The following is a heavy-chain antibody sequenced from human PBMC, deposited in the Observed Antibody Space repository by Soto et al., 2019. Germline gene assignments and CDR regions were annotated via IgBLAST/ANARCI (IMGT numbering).Heavy chain of an antibody. CDR1: GGTFSSYP. D-gene: IGHD1-26*01. CDR2: IIPFFGTS. CDR3: ARVGHITNDGMAV. Sequence: QVQLVQSGAEVTKPGSSVKVSCEASGGTFSSYPINWVRQAPGQVLEWMGGIIPFFGTSNYAQKCQGRVTITADDSKSTAYRELRILRSEDTAVYYSARVGHITNDGMAVWGQGATGTVSS. J-gene: IGHJ6*02. V-gene: IGHV1-69*01.